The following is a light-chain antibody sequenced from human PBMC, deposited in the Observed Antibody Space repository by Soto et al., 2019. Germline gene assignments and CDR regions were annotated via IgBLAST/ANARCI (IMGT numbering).Light chain of an antibody. CDR3: SSYTSSNTLPYV. V-gene: IGLV2-14*03. CDR1: SSDVGGYNY. CDR2: DVS. J-gene: IGLJ1*01. Sequence: QSVLTPPAPVSGSPGQSITISCTGTSSDVGGYNYVSWYQQHPGKAPKLMIYDVSNRPSGVSNRFSGSKSGNTASLTISGLQAEDEADYYCSSYTSSNTLPYVFGSGTKVTVL.